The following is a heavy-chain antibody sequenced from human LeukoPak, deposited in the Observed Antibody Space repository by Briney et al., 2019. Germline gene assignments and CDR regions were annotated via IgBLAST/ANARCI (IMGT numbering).Heavy chain of an antibody. CDR2: INNDGSST. CDR1: GFTFSRYW. Sequence: PGGSLRLSCAASGFTFSRYWMHWVRQAPGKGLVWVSRINNDGSSTVYADSVKGRFTISRDNAKNTVYLQMNSLIVEDTAVYYCARGEPNYSYFKWGQGTLVSVSS. J-gene: IGHJ4*02. V-gene: IGHV3-74*01. CDR3: ARGEPNYSYFK. D-gene: IGHD5-18*01.